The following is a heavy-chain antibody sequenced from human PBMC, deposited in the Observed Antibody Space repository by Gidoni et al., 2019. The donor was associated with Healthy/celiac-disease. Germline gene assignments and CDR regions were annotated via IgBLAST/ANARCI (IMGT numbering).Heavy chain of an antibody. CDR1: GASISSSSYY. CDR2: IYYSGST. Sequence: QLQLQESGPGLVKPSETLSLPCTVSGASISSSSYYWGWIRQPPGKGLEWIGSIYYSGSTYYNPSLKSRVTISVDTSKNQFSLKLSSVTAADTAVYYCAMNSRLGIDKYWYFDLWGRGTLVTVSS. J-gene: IGHJ2*01. CDR3: AMNSRLGIDKYWYFDL. V-gene: IGHV4-39*01. D-gene: IGHD7-27*01.